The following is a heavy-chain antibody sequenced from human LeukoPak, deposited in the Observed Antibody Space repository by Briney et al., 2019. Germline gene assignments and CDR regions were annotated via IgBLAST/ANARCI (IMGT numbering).Heavy chain of an antibody. V-gene: IGHV3-48*01. Sequence: LGGSLRLSCAASGFIFSDYAMNWVRQAQGKGLEWISYISSTTTTIYYADSVKGRFTISRDNAKNSLFLQMNSLRAEDTAVYYCASGYDFSSGSKRGFDNWGQGTRVTVSS. CDR3: ASGYDFSSGSKRGFDN. CDR1: GFIFSDYA. D-gene: IGHD3-3*01. CDR2: ISSTTTTI. J-gene: IGHJ4*02.